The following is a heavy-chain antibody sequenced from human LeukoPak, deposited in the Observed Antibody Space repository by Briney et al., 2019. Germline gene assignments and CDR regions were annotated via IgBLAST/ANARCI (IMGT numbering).Heavy chain of an antibody. J-gene: IGHJ4*02. D-gene: IGHD3-9*01. CDR2: VYDGDTT. CDR1: GFTVSNNY. CDR3: ARDGNYYDILTGSLDY. V-gene: IGHV3-53*01. Sequence: GGSLRLSCAASGFTVSNNYMSWVRQAPGKGLEWVSAVYDGDTTYYADSVKGRFTISRDNAKNSLYLQMNSLRAEDTAVYYCARDGNYYDILTGSLDYWGQGTLVTVSS.